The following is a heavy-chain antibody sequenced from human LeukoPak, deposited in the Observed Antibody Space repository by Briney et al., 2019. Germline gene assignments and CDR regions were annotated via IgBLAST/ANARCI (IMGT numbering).Heavy chain of an antibody. V-gene: IGHV4-39*01. D-gene: IGHD2-2*01. CDR1: GGSISSSSYY. J-gene: IGHJ3*02. CDR2: IYYSGST. Sequence: PSETLSLTCTVSGGSISSSSYYWGWVRQPPGKGLEWIGSIYYSGSTYYNPSLKSRVTISVDTSKNQFPLKLSSVTAADTAVYYCARQDIVVVPAALAGHDAFDIWGQGTMVTVSS. CDR3: ARQDIVVVPAALAGHDAFDI.